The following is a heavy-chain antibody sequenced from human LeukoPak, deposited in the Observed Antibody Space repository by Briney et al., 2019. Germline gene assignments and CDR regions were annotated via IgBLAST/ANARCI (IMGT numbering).Heavy chain of an antibody. D-gene: IGHD2-15*01. Sequence: GGSLRLSCAASGFTFSDAWMNWVRQAPGKGLEWVGRIKSKTDGGTIDYAAPVKGRFTISRDDSKSIAYLQMNSLKTEDTAVYYCTRDLDLGYCSGGSCYPFDYWGQGTLVTVSS. CDR3: TRDLDLGYCSGGSCYPFDY. CDR2: IKSKTDGGTI. CDR1: GFTFSDAW. J-gene: IGHJ4*02. V-gene: IGHV3-15*01.